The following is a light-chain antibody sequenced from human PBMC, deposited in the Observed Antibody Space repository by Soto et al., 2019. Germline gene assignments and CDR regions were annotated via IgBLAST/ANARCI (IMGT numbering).Light chain of an antibody. CDR3: QQYNSYQYT. CDR1: QSISSW. Sequence: DIQMTQSPSTLSASVGDRVTITCRASQSISSWLAWYQQKPGKAPKLLIYDASSLESGVPSRFSGSGSGTEFTLTISSLQPDDFATYYCQQYNSYQYTFRPGDQAGDQT. J-gene: IGKJ2*01. CDR2: DAS. V-gene: IGKV1-5*01.